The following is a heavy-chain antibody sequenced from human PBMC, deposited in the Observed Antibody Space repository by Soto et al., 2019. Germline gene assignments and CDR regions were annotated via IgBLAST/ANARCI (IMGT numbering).Heavy chain of an antibody. D-gene: IGHD2-15*01. J-gene: IGHJ4*02. CDR2: ISSSSSYI. Sequence: SLRLSCAASGFTFSSYSMNWVRQAPGKGLEWVSSISSSSSYIYYADSVKGRFTISRDNAKNSLYLQMNSLRAEDTAVYYCARDQDVVVVPLTFDYWGQGTLVTVSS. CDR3: ARDQDVVVVPLTFDY. CDR1: GFTFSSYS. V-gene: IGHV3-21*01.